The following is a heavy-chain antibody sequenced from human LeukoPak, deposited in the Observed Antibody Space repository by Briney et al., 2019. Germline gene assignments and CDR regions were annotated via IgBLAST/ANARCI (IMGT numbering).Heavy chain of an antibody. J-gene: IGHJ2*01. D-gene: IGHD6-13*01. Sequence: ASVKVSCMASGYTFTGYYMYWVRQAPGQGLEWMGWINANNGDTEYARKFQGRVTMTRGTSINSAHMELKNLASDDTAVYYCARGGSSSWSSPHWYLGLWGRGTLVTVSS. V-gene: IGHV1-2*02. CDR1: GYTFTGYY. CDR3: ARGGSSSWSSPHWYLGL. CDR2: INANNGDT.